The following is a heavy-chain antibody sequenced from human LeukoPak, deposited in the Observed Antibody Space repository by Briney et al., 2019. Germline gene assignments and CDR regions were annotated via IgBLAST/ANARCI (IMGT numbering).Heavy chain of an antibody. V-gene: IGHV5-10-1*01. Sequence: GESLKISCQGSGYYFTSYRISWVRQMPGKGLEWMGRIDPSDSYTNYSPSFQGHVTISADKSISTAYLQWSSLKASDTAMYYCARAAKAFDIWGQGTMVTVSS. J-gene: IGHJ3*02. D-gene: IGHD5-18*01. CDR3: ARAAKAFDI. CDR1: GYYFTSYR. CDR2: IDPSDSYT.